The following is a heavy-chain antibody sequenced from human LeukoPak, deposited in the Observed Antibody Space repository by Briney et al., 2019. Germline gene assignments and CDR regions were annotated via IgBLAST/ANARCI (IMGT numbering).Heavy chain of an antibody. V-gene: IGHV4-59*01. CDR3: ARGVYIAAAQYAY. Sequence: TTSETLSLTCTVSGGSISSYYWSWIRQPPGKGLEWIGYIYYSGTTNYNPSLKSRVTISVDTSKNQFSLKLSSVTAADTAVYYCARGVYIAAAQYAYWGQGTLVTVSS. J-gene: IGHJ4*02. D-gene: IGHD6-13*01. CDR1: GGSISSYY. CDR2: IYYSGTT.